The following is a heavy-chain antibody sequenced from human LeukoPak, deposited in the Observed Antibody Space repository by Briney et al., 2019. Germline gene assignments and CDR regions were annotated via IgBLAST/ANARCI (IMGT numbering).Heavy chain of an antibody. D-gene: IGHD3-10*01. CDR3: ARSRFDDSGSYYRDY. J-gene: IGHJ4*02. CDR1: GGTFSSYT. CDR2: IIPILGIA. Sequence: SVKVSCKASGGTFSSYTISWVRQAPGQGLEWMGRIIPILGIANYAQKFQGRVTITADKSTSPAYMALSSLRSEDTAVYYCARSRFDDSGSYYRDYWGQGTLVTVSS. V-gene: IGHV1-69*02.